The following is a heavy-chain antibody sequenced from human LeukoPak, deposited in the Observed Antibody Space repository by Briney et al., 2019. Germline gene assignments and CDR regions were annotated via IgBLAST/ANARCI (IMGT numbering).Heavy chain of an antibody. V-gene: IGHV4-31*03. D-gene: IGHD3-10*01. CDR2: IYYSGSA. Sequence: SETLSLTCTVSGGSISSGGYYWSWIRQHPGKGLEWIGYIYYSGSAYYNPSLRSRVTISVDTSENQFSLRLSSVTAADTAVYYCARVNYGSATKEDYWGQGTLVTVSS. CDR3: ARVNYGSATKEDY. CDR1: GGSISSGGYY. J-gene: IGHJ4*02.